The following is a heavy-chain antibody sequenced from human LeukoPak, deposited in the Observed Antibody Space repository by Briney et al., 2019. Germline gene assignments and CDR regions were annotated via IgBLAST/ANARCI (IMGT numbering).Heavy chain of an antibody. CDR1: GYTFTSYY. CDR2: INPSGGST. Sequence: ASVKVSCKASGYTFTSYYIHWVRQAPGQGLEWMGIINPSGGSTSYAQKFQGRVTMTRDMSTSTVYMELSSLRSEDTAVYYCARAPGDFWSGYFSYYYYYYMDVWGKGTTVTVSS. CDR3: ARAPGDFWSGYFSYYYYYYMDV. D-gene: IGHD3-3*01. V-gene: IGHV1-46*01. J-gene: IGHJ6*03.